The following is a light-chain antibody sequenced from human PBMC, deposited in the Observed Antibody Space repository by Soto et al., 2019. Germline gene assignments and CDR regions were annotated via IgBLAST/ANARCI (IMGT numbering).Light chain of an antibody. Sequence: QSALTQPASVSGSPGQSITISCIGTSSDVGSYNLVSWYQQYPGKAPKLMIYDVIKRPSGVPDRFSGSKSGNTASLTVSGLQAEDEADYYCSSYGGNNNVLFGGGTQLTVL. V-gene: IGLV2-8*01. J-gene: IGLJ2*01. CDR1: SSDVGSYNL. CDR2: DVI. CDR3: SSYGGNNNVL.